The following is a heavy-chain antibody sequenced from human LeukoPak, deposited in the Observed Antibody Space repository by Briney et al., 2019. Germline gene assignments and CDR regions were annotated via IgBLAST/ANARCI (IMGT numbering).Heavy chain of an antibody. CDR3: AREAPNGYFDWLSASSYYYGMDV. CDR2: IIPIFGIA. V-gene: IGHV1-69*04. CDR1: GGTFSRYA. J-gene: IGHJ6*02. Sequence: SVKVSCKASGGTFSRYAISWVRQAPGQGLEWMGRIIPIFGIANYAQKFQGRVTITADKSTSTAYMELSSLRSEDTAVYYCAREAPNGYFDWLSASSYYYGMDVWGQGTTVTVSS. D-gene: IGHD3-9*01.